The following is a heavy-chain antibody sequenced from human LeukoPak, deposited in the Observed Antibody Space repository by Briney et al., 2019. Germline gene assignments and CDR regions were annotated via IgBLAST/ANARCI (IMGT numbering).Heavy chain of an antibody. D-gene: IGHD6-13*01. CDR2: INPSGGST. V-gene: IGHV1-46*03. CDR1: GYTFTSYY. Sequence: ASVEVSCKASGYTFTSYYMHWVRQAPGQGLEWMGLINPSGGSTSYAQKFQGRVTMTRDTSTSTVYMELSSLRSEDTAVYYCARGYSSSWYDRGAFDIWGQGTMVTVSS. CDR3: ARGYSSSWYDRGAFDI. J-gene: IGHJ3*02.